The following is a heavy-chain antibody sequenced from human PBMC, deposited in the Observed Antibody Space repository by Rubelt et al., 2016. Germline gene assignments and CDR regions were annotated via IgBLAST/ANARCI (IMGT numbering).Heavy chain of an antibody. CDR1: GFTFSSYG. D-gene: IGHD4-17*01. CDR3: AREAYGDVAFDT. J-gene: IGHJ4*02. Sequence: VELVESGGGVVQPGRSLRLSCAASGFTFSSYGMHWVRQAPGRGLEWVALIWHDGSIKFYGDPVKGRITISRDSSKNTVDLQMSSLRVEDTAVYYCAREAYGDVAFDTWGQGTLVTVSS. CDR2: IWHDGSIK. V-gene: IGHV3-33*01.